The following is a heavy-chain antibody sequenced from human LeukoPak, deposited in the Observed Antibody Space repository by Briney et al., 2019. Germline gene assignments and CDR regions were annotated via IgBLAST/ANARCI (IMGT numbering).Heavy chain of an antibody. V-gene: IGHV1-8*03. CDR3: ARVDGGPDY. Sequence: ASVKVSCKASGYTFTRYDINWVRQATGQGLEWLGWVNTKSGNTGSAQNFQGRVTITRDTSISTAYMELSNLRSEDTAVYYCARVDGGPDYWGQGTLVTVSS. CDR1: GYTFTRYD. J-gene: IGHJ4*02. CDR2: VNTKSGNT. D-gene: IGHD2-15*01.